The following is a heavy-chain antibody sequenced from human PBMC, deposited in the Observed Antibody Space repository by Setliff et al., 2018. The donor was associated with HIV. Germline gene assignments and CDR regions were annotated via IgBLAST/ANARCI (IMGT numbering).Heavy chain of an antibody. V-gene: IGHV4-4*09. CDR3: ARGARGSGSSNYYFDY. D-gene: IGHD3-10*01. Sequence: SETLSLTCTVSGGSISSYYWSWIRQPPGKGLEWIGYIYTSGSTNYNPSLKSRVTISVDTSKNQFSLKLSSVTAADTAVYYCARGARGSGSSNYYFDYWGQGTLVTVSS. CDR2: IYTSGST. J-gene: IGHJ4*02. CDR1: GGSISSYY.